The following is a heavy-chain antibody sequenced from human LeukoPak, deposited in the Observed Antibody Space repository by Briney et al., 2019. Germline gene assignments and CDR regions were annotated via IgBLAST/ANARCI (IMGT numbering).Heavy chain of an antibody. J-gene: IGHJ4*02. CDR1: GNTFSGYY. V-gene: IGHV1-2*02. D-gene: IGHD6-13*01. CDR3: AVRNRSSWSLFDF. CDR2: INPKSGGT. Sequence: ASVKVSCKASGNTFSGYYIHWVRQAPGQGLEWMGWINPKSGGTNYAQKFQGRVTMTRDTSISTAYMELRTLRSDDTAVYYCAVRNRSSWSLFDFWGQGTLVTVSS.